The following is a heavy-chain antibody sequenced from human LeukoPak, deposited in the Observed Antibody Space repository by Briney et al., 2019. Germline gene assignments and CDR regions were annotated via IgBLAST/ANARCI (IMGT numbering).Heavy chain of an antibody. D-gene: IGHD6-19*01. V-gene: IGHV4-4*02. J-gene: IGHJ3*02. CDR2: INLRGSP. Sequence: SETLSLTCAVSGGSISSSNWWSWVRQPPGKGREWFGEINLRGSPNYNPSLKSRVTISVDKSKNQFSLKLSSVTAADTAVYYCARGGPRNRDMRWAVAGTGAFDIWGQGTMVTVSS. CDR3: ARGGPRNRDMRWAVAGTGAFDI. CDR1: GGSISSSNW.